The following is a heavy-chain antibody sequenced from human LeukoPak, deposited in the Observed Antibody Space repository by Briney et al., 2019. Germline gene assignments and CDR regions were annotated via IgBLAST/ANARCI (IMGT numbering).Heavy chain of an antibody. CDR3: ATSYDMGWLIGY. D-gene: IGHD3/OR15-3a*01. Sequence: GGSLRLSCAASGFTFGDTWMNWVRQAPGQGPEWVANIKQDGSEKFYVASVKGRFTISKDNAKNSLYLQMNSLRAEDTALYYCATSYDMGWLIGYWGQGTLVTVSS. CDR2: IKQDGSEK. CDR1: GFTFGDTW. V-gene: IGHV3-7*03. J-gene: IGHJ4*02.